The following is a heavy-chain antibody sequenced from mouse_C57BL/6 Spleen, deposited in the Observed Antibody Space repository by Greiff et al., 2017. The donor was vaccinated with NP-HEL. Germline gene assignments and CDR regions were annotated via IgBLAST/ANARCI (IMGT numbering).Heavy chain of an antibody. CDR1: GFTFSDYG. CDR2: ISSGSSTI. J-gene: IGHJ4*01. D-gene: IGHD1-1*01. CDR3: ANPYYYGSSYDAMDY. Sequence: EVKLVESGGGLVKPGGSLKLSCAASGFTFSDYGMHWVRQAPEKGLEWVAYISSGSSTIYYADTVKGRFTISRDNAKNTLFLQMTSLRSEDTAMYYCANPYYYGSSYDAMDYWGQGTSVTVSS. V-gene: IGHV5-17*01.